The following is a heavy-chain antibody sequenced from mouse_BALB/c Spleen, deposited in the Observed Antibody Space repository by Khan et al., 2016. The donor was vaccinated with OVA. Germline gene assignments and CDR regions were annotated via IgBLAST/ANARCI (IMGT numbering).Heavy chain of an antibody. D-gene: IGHD2-4*01. CDR3: ARRGYDYGLGALFAY. CDR1: GFSLSNYS. V-gene: IGHV2-2*02. Sequence: QVQLKQSGPGLEQPSQSLSITCTASGFSLSNYSVHWVRQSPGKGLEWLGVIWSAGSTDNNAAFISRLTISKDNSRGQVFFKLNSQQPNDTAIYYCARRGYDYGLGALFAYWGHGTLVTVSA. J-gene: IGHJ3*01. CDR2: IWSAGST.